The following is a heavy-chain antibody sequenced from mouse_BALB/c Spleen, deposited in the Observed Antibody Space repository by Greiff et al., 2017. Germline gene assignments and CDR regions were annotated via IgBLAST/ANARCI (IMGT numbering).Heavy chain of an antibody. D-gene: IGHD1-2*01. CDR3: ARSEGSLLRPYYFDY. J-gene: IGHJ2*01. V-gene: IGHV3-2*02. Sequence: EVQRVESGPGLVKPSQSLSLTCTVTGYSITSDYAWNWIRQFPGNKLEWMGYISYSGSTSYNPSLKSRISITRDTSKNQFFLQLNSVTTEDTATYYCARSEGSLLRPYYFDYWGQGTTLTVSS. CDR1: GYSITSDYA. CDR2: ISYSGST.